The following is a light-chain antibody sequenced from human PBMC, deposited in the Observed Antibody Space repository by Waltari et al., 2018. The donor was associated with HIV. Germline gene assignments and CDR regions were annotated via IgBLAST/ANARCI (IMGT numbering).Light chain of an antibody. CDR1: ALPVKY. CDR2: KDV. Sequence: YVLTQSPSLSVSPGQTARISCPGDALPVKYSFWYQQKTGQAPLLLIYKDVERPSGVPERFSASTSGTTVILTINGVQAEDEADYYCQSTDSGGTRVVFGGGTRLTVL. CDR3: QSTDSGGTRVV. J-gene: IGLJ2*01. V-gene: IGLV3-25*03.